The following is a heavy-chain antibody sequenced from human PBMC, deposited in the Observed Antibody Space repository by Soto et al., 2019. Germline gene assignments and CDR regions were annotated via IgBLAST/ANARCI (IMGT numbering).Heavy chain of an antibody. Sequence: SETLSLTCTVSGGSISSGDYYWSWIRQPSGKGLEWIGYIYYSGSTYYNPSLKSRVTISVDTSKNQFSLKLSSVTAADTAVYYCARVRGSSWYVDYWGQGTLVTVSS. V-gene: IGHV4-30-4*01. CDR2: IYYSGST. CDR1: GGSISSGDYY. J-gene: IGHJ4*02. CDR3: ARVRGSSWYVDY. D-gene: IGHD6-13*01.